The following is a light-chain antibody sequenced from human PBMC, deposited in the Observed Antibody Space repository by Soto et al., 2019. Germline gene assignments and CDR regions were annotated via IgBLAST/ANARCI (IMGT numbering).Light chain of an antibody. CDR1: QSVNNW. J-gene: IGKJ1*01. CDR2: KAS. Sequence: DLQMTQSPSTLSASVGDRVTITCRASQSVNNWEAWYQQKPGKAPKLLISKASTLETGVPSRFSGSGSGTEFTLIISSLQPDDFATYFCPQSSSYWETFGQGTNVEIK. CDR3: PQSSSYWET. V-gene: IGKV1-5*03.